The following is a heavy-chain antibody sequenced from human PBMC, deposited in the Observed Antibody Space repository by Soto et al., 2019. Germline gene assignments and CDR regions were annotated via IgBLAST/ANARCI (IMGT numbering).Heavy chain of an antibody. D-gene: IGHD1-26*01. CDR2: ISGHNGKQ. CDR1: GYTFKSYD. J-gene: IGHJ6*02. CDR3: ARKGYIGNFAMDV. Sequence: ASVKVSCKASGYTFKSYDVMWVRKAPGQGLARMGWISGHNGKQDYAENFQGRVIMNTDTSTATASMDLRGLRSDDTAVYYCARKGYIGNFAMDVWGQGTTVTVSS. V-gene: IGHV1-18*04.